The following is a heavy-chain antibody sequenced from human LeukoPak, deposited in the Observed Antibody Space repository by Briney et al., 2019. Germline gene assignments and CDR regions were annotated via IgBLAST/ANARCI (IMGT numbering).Heavy chain of an antibody. D-gene: IGHD5-24*01. CDR1: GFTFSSYS. CDR2: ISSSSSYI. CDR3: ASEMATILRPFDY. J-gene: IGHJ4*02. Sequence: GSLRLSCAASGFTFSSYSMNWVRQAPGKGLEWVSSISSSSSYIYYADSVKGRFTISRDNAKNSLYLQMNSLRAEDTAVYYCASEMATILRPFDYWGQGTLVTVSS. V-gene: IGHV3-21*01.